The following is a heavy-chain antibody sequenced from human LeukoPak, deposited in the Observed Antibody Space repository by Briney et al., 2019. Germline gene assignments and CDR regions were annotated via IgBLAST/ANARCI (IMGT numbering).Heavy chain of an antibody. CDR1: GGSFSGYY. J-gene: IGHJ4*02. Sequence: PSETLSLTCAVYGGSFSGYYWSWIRRPPGKGLEWIGEINHSGSTNYNPSLKSRVTISVDTSKNQFSLKLSSVTAADTAVYYCATNYDFWSGYYRLDYWGQGTLVTVSS. CDR3: ATNYDFWSGYYRLDY. V-gene: IGHV4-34*01. D-gene: IGHD3-3*01. CDR2: INHSGST.